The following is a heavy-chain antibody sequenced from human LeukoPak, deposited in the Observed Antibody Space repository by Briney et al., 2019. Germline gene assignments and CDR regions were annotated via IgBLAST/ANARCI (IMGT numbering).Heavy chain of an antibody. CDR3: ARRYSGSYGGYFDS. CDR1: GFTFNDYY. V-gene: IGHV3-11*01. J-gene: IGHJ4*02. D-gene: IGHD1-26*01. CDR2: ISSTGSTI. Sequence: GGSLRLSCAASGFTFNDYYMSWIRQAPGKGLEWVSYISSTGSTIYYADSVKGRFTISRDNAKNSLYLQMNGLRAEDTAVYYCARRYSGSYGGYFDSWGQGTLVTVSS.